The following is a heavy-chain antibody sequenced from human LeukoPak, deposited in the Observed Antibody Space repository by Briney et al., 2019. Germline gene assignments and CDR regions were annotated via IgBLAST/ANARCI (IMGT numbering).Heavy chain of an antibody. CDR2: INPNSGGT. J-gene: IGHJ4*02. V-gene: IGHV1-2*02. CDR1: GYTLTGYY. D-gene: IGHD2-2*01. CDR3: ARGRCSSRSCYLFDY. Sequence: GASVKVSCKAAGYTLTGYYMHWLRQAPGQGLEWMGWINPNSGGTSYAQKFQGRVTMTRDTSTSTAYMELSRLRSDDTAVYYCARGRCSSRSCYLFDYWGQGTLVTVSS.